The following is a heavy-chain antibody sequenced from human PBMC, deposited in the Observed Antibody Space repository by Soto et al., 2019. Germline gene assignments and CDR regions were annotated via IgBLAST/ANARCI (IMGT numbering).Heavy chain of an antibody. CDR1: GFTFSSYD. Sequence: PGGSLRLSCAASGFTFSSYDMHWVRQATGKGLELVSIIRTSGDAYYTGSVKGRFTISRDNSKNSLYLQMNSLRAEDTAVYYCTKDQSRNLNHGDYYYYGMDLWGQGTTVTVSS. CDR2: IRTSGDA. CDR3: TKDQSRNLNHGDYYYYGMDL. J-gene: IGHJ6*02. V-gene: IGHV3-13*01. D-gene: IGHD3-10*01.